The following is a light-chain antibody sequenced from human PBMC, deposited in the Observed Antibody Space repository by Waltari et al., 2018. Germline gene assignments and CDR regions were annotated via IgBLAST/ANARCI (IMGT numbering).Light chain of an antibody. Sequence: QLVLTQSPSASASLGASVKLTCTLSSGHSSYAIAWHQQQPEKVPRYLMKLTSDGSHSKGGGIPDRFSGSSSGAERYLTISSRQSEEEADYYCQTWGTGIRVFGGGTKLTVL. V-gene: IGLV4-69*01. CDR1: SGHSSYA. CDR2: LTSDGSH. J-gene: IGLJ3*02. CDR3: QTWGTGIRV.